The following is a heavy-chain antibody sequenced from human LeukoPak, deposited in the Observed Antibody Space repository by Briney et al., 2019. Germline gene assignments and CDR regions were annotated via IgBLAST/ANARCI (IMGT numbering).Heavy chain of an antibody. Sequence: ASVKVCCKASGYTFTSYAISWVRQAPGQGLEWMGWSSAYNGNTNYAQKLQGRVTMTTDTSTSTAYMELRSLRSDDMAVYYCARDSFDILTGYYLDHWGQGTLVTVPS. CDR2: SSAYNGNT. CDR1: GYTFTSYA. CDR3: ARDSFDILTGYYLDH. D-gene: IGHD3-9*01. J-gene: IGHJ5*02. V-gene: IGHV1-18*03.